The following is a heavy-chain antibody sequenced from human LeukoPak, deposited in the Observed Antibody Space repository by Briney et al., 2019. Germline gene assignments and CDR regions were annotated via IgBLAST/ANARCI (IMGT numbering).Heavy chain of an antibody. V-gene: IGHV4-39*01. CDR1: GGSISSSSYY. CDR2: IYYSGST. CDR3: ARPYSSGWYWDYFDY. D-gene: IGHD6-19*01. Sequence: SETLSLTCTVSGGSISSSSYYWGWIRQPPGKGLEWIGSIYYSGSTYYNPSLKSRVTISVGTSKNQFSLKLSSVTAADTAVYYCARPYSSGWYWDYFDYWGQGTLVTVSS. J-gene: IGHJ4*02.